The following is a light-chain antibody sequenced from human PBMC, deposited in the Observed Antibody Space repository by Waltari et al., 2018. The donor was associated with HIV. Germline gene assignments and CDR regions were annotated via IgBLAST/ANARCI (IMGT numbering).Light chain of an antibody. CDR1: SSNIGSNY. Sequence: QSVLTQPPSASGTPGQRVTISCSGSSSNIGSNYVYWYQQLPGTAPKPLIYSNRRRPSGVPDRISGSKSGTSASLAISGFQSVDEADYYCAAWDDSLNAWVFGGGTKLTVL. V-gene: IGLV1-44*01. J-gene: IGLJ3*02. CDR3: AAWDDSLNAWV. CDR2: SNR.